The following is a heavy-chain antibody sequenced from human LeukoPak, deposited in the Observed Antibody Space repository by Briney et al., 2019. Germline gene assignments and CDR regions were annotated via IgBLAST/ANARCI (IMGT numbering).Heavy chain of an antibody. V-gene: IGHV4-34*01. CDR1: GGSFGGYY. CDR3: ARIGYSSSWGRFDY. D-gene: IGHD6-13*01. Sequence: SETLSLTCAVYGGSFGGYYWCWIRQPPGKGREWIGEINHSGSTNYNPSLKSRVTISLDTSKNQFSLKLSSVTAADTAVYYCARIGYSSSWGRFDYWGQGTLVTVSS. J-gene: IGHJ4*02. CDR2: INHSGST.